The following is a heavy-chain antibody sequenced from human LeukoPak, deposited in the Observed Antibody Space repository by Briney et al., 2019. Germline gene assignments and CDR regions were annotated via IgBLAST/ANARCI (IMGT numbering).Heavy chain of an antibody. CDR2: IIPIFGTA. Sequence: ASVKVSCKASGYTFTSYGISWVRQAPGQGLEWMGGIIPIFGTANYAQKFQGRVTITADESTSTAYMELSSLRSEDTAMYYCARVGHYGSGSYYFDYWGQGTLVTVSS. V-gene: IGHV1-69*13. J-gene: IGHJ4*02. CDR1: GYTFTSYG. CDR3: ARVGHYGSGSYYFDY. D-gene: IGHD3-10*01.